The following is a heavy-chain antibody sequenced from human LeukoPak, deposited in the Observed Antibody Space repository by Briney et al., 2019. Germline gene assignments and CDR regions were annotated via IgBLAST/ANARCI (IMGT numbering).Heavy chain of an antibody. CDR2: INPNSGGT. CDR3: VRDLATVATPYFDY. D-gene: IGHD4-23*01. Sequence: ASVKVSCKASGYTFTGYYIHWVRQAPGQGLEWMGWINPNSGGTNYAQKFQGRVSVTRDTSISTAYMELGRLTYDDTAVYYCVRDLATVATPYFDYWGQGALVTVSS. V-gene: IGHV1-2*02. J-gene: IGHJ4*02. CDR1: GYTFTGYY.